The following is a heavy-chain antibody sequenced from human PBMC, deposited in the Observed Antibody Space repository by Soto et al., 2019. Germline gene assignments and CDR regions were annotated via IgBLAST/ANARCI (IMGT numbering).Heavy chain of an antibody. CDR1: GYTLTSYD. CDR3: ARSRRGAYSSGWYSPSGYYNYGIDI. Sequence: ASVKVSCKASGYTLTSYDINWVRQATGQGLEWMGWMNPNSGNTGYAQKFQGRVTMTRNTSISTAYMELSSLRSEDTAVYYCARSRRGAYSSGWYSPSGYYNYGIDIWGQGTKVTVSS. V-gene: IGHV1-8*01. J-gene: IGHJ6*02. CDR2: MNPNSGNT. D-gene: IGHD6-19*01.